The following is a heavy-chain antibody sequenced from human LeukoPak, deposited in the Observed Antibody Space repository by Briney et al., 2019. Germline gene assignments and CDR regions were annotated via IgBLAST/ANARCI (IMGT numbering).Heavy chain of an antibody. D-gene: IGHD3-22*01. Sequence: SETLSLTCAVYGGSFSGYHWTWIRQSPGKGLEWIGDINPSGSTYYNPSLKSRLTISVDTSKNQFSLKLRCVTAADTAVYYCARGRHDITMIVVVMTSVSYYLDVWGKGITVTVSS. J-gene: IGHJ6*03. V-gene: IGHV4-34*01. CDR3: ARGRHDITMIVVVMTSVSYYLDV. CDR2: INPSGST. CDR1: GGSFSGYH.